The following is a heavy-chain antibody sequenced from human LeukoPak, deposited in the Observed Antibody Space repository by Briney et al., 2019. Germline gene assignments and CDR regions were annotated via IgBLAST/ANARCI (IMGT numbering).Heavy chain of an antibody. CDR2: IYYNGST. CDR1: RGSISSYY. Sequence: SETLSLTCTVSRGSISSYYWTWIRQPPGKGLEWIGYIYYNGSTNYNPSLKSRATISVDASKNQFSLKLTSVTAADTAVYYCARQSRGIAVAGLDYWGQGTLVTVSS. CDR3: ARQSRGIAVAGLDY. J-gene: IGHJ4*02. D-gene: IGHD6-19*01. V-gene: IGHV4-59*08.